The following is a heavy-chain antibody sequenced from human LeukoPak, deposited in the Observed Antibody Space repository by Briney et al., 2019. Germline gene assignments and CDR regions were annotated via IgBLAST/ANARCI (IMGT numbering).Heavy chain of an antibody. CDR1: GFTFSSYW. V-gene: IGHV3-21*01. CDR2: ISSSSSYI. J-gene: IGHJ4*02. D-gene: IGHD3-10*01. CDR3: ARETDYGSGHFDY. Sequence: GGSLRLSCAASGFTFSSYWMHRVRQAPGKGLEWVSSISSSSSYIYYADSVKGRFTISRDNAKNSLYLQMNSLRAEDTAVYYCARETDYGSGHFDYWGQGTLVTVSS.